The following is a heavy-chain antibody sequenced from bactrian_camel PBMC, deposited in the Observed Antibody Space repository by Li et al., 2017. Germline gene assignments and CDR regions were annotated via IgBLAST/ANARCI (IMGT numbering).Heavy chain of an antibody. CDR2: ISTDGTT. Sequence: HVQLVESGGGSVQAGGSLRLSCSARGFTSNTCGMGWYRQAAGKQREWVSSISTDGTTGYEDSVKGRFTISRDNAKNILYLQMNSLKPEDTARYYCAASCRFGTQCSGGFYSLTCPFRYWGQGTQVTVS. CDR1: GFTSNTCG. V-gene: IGHV3S53*01. D-gene: IGHD2*01. J-gene: IGHJ4*01. CDR3: AASCRFGTQCSGGFYSLTCPFRY.